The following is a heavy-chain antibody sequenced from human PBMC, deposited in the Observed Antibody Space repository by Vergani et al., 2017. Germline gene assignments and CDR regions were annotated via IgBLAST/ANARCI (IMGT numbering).Heavy chain of an antibody. J-gene: IGHJ4*02. V-gene: IGHV3-30*02. CDR1: GFTFSNYG. CDR2: IRYDESNK. CDR3: AKHFRGWGIDY. Sequence: QVQLVESGGGVVQPGGSLRLSCAASGFTFSNYGMHWVRQAPGKGLEWVAFIRYDESNKYYADSVKGRFTLSRDFSKNTLYLQMNSLRTDDTATYYCAKHFRGWGIDYWGQGTQVIVSS. D-gene: IGHD3-16*01.